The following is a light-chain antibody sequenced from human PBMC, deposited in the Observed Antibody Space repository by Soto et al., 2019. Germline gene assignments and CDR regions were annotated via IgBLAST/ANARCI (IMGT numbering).Light chain of an antibody. V-gene: IGLV2-14*01. J-gene: IGLJ3*02. CDR1: SSDVGGYKY. CDR3: GSYRGGSRWV. Sequence: QSALTQPASVSGSPGQSITISCTGSSSDVGGYKYVSWYQQYPGKAPKLIIYEVSNRPSGVSSRFSGSKSGNTASLTISGLQAEDEADYFCGSYRGGSRWVFGGGTKVTVL. CDR2: EVS.